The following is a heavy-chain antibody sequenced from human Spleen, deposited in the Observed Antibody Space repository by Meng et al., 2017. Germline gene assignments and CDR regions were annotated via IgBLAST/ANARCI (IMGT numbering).Heavy chain of an antibody. V-gene: IGHV1-2*06. J-gene: IGHJ4*01. CDR1: GYIFTAYY. D-gene: IGHD2-21*01. CDR3: AKALGWGSSPDY. CDR2: INPNSGGT. Sequence: QVQLVQSGADVKKPGASVKVSCKASGYIFTAYYIHWVRQAPGQGLEWMGRINPNSGGTNFAQKFQGRVIMTRDTSISTAYMELSSLGFDDTAVYYCAKALGWGSSPDYWGHGILVTVSS.